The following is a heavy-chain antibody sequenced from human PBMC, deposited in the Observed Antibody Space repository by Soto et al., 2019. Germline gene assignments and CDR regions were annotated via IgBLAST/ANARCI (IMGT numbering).Heavy chain of an antibody. J-gene: IGHJ4*02. CDR3: ASRDPGTSVDY. CDR2: IYRTGST. Sequence: SETLSLTCAVSGGSFTSNNWWTWVRQPPGQGLEWIGEIYRTGSTNYNPSLKSRVTISLDKSENQFSLKVTSLTAADTAVYYCASRDPGTSVDYWGQGTLVTRLL. D-gene: IGHD1-7*01. V-gene: IGHV4-4*02. CDR1: GGSFTSNNW.